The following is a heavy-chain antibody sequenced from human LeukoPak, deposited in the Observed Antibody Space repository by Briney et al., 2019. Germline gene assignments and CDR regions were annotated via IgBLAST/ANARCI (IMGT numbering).Heavy chain of an antibody. V-gene: IGHV3-66*04. CDR2: IYSAGAT. J-gene: IGHJ3*02. CDR1: RFTVSSNY. CDR3: ASQSTPVLPFDI. Sequence: PGGSLRLSCAASRFTVSSNYISWVRQAPGKGLEWVSVIYSAGATYYADSVKGRFTISRDNSKNTLYLQMNSLRVEDTAVYYCASQSTPVLPFDIWGQGTMVTVSS.